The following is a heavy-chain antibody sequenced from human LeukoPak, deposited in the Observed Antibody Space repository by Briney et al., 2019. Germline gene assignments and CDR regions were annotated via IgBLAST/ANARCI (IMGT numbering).Heavy chain of an antibody. Sequence: ASEKVSCKASGDTFTSYGISWVRQAPGQGLEWMGWISAYNGNTNYAQKLQGRVTVTTDTSTSTAYMELRSLRSDDTAVYYCASAVDSSGYYPDAFDIWGQGTMVTVSS. D-gene: IGHD3-22*01. V-gene: IGHV1-18*01. CDR1: GDTFTSYG. J-gene: IGHJ3*02. CDR2: ISAYNGNT. CDR3: ASAVDSSGYYPDAFDI.